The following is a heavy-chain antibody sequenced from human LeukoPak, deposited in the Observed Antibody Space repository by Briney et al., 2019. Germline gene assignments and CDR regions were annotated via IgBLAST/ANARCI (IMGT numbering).Heavy chain of an antibody. V-gene: IGHV4-34*01. J-gene: IGHJ3*02. CDR2: INHSGST. D-gene: IGHD3-16*01. Sequence: PSETLSLTCAVYGGSFSGYYWSWIRQPPGKGLEWIGEINHSGSTNYNPSLKSRVTISVDTSKNQFSLKLSSVTAADTAVYYCARRTFGSKRAFDIWGQGTMVTVSS. CDR3: ARRTFGSKRAFDI. CDR1: GGSFSGYY.